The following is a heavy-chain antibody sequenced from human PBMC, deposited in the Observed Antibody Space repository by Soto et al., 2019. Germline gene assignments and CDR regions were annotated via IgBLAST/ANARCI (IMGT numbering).Heavy chain of an antibody. V-gene: IGHV6-1*01. CDR1: GDSVSSNSAA. Sequence: SQTLSVTCAISGDSVSSNSAAWNWIRQSPSRGLEWLGRTYYRSKWYNDYAVSVKSRITINPDTSKNQFSLQLNSVTPEDTAVYYCARDGVATITGVYYYYGMDVWGQGTTVTVSS. J-gene: IGHJ6*02. CDR3: ARDGVATITGVYYYYGMDV. D-gene: IGHD5-12*01. CDR2: TYYRSKWYN.